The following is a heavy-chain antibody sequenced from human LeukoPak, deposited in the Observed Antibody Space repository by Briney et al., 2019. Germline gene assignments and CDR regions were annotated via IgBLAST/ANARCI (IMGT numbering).Heavy chain of an antibody. J-gene: IGHJ3*02. V-gene: IGHV4-34*01. Sequence: SETLSLTCAVYGGSFSGYYWSWIRQPPGKGLEWIGEINHSGSTNYNPSLKSRVTISVDTSKNQFSLKLSSVTAADTAVYYCARGLPIDVYGDYRDAFDIWGQGTMVTVSS. CDR3: ARGLPIDVYGDYRDAFDI. D-gene: IGHD4-17*01. CDR2: INHSGST. CDR1: GGSFSGYY.